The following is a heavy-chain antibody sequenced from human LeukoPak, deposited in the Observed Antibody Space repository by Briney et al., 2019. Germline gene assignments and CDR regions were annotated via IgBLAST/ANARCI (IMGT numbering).Heavy chain of an antibody. D-gene: IGHD5-24*01. CDR3: ARDGEEMATTGGYFDY. V-gene: IGHV4-59*12. J-gene: IGHJ4*02. Sequence: SETLSLTCTVSGGSISSYYWNWIRQPPGKGLEWIGSIYYTGSTNYNPSLKSRVTISVDTSKNQFSLKLSSVTAADTAVYYCARDGEEMATTGGYFDYWGQGTLVTVSS. CDR2: IYYTGST. CDR1: GGSISSYY.